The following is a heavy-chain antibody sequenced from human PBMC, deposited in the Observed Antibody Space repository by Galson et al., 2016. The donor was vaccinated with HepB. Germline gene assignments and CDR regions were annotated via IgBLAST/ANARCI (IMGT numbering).Heavy chain of an antibody. Sequence: GDSVSSGNYYWTWIRQPPGKGLEWIGYIYYSGSTNYNPSLKSRVTISVDTSKNQFSLKLSSVTAADTAVYYCASGRYYYGSEYWGQGTLVTVSS. CDR2: IYYSGST. V-gene: IGHV4-61*01. J-gene: IGHJ4*02. D-gene: IGHD3-10*01. CDR1: GDSVSSGNYY. CDR3: ASGRYYYGSEY.